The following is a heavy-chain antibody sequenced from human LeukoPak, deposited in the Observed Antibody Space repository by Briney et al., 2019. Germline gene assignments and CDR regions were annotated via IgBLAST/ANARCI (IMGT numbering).Heavy chain of an antibody. CDR1: GFTFSSYG. CDR3: AKAVPREPGGFGMDV. J-gene: IGHJ6*02. D-gene: IGHD2-2*01. Sequence: GGSLRLSCAASGFTFSSYGMHWVRQAPGKGLEWVAVISYDGSNKYYADSVKGRFTISRDNSKNTLYLQMNSLRAEDTAVYYCAKAVPREPGGFGMDVWGQGTTVTVSS. V-gene: IGHV3-30*18. CDR2: ISYDGSNK.